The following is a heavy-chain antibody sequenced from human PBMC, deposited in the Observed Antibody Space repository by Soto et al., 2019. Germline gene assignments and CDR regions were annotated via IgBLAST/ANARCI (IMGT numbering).Heavy chain of an antibody. CDR1: GLTFSRYW. J-gene: IGHJ6*02. Sequence: EVQLVESGGGLVQPGGSLRLSCEASGLTFSRYWMSWVRQAPGKGLEWVANIKQDGSEKYYVDSVKGRFTISRDNAKNALYLQMNSLRAEDTAVYHCAKDGYYNGFGVWGQGTTVTVSS. CDR3: AKDGYYNGFGV. V-gene: IGHV3-7*01. CDR2: IKQDGSEK.